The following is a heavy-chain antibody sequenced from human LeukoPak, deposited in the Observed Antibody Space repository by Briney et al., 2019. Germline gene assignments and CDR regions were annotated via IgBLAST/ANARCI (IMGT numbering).Heavy chain of an antibody. Sequence: PGGSLRLSCAASGFTFSSYAMHWVRRAPGKGLEWVAVISYDGSNKYYADSVKGRFTISRDNSKNTLYLQMNSLRAEDTAVYYCAREPYYYGSGSYYNAPDYWGQGTLVTVSS. CDR2: ISYDGSNK. D-gene: IGHD3-10*01. CDR1: GFTFSSYA. V-gene: IGHV3-30-3*01. J-gene: IGHJ4*02. CDR3: AREPYYYGSGSYYNAPDY.